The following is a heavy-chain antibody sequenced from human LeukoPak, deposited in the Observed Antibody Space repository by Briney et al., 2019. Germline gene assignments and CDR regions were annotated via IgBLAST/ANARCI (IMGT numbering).Heavy chain of an antibody. V-gene: IGHV5-51*01. Sequence: GESLKISCEGSGYTFTTYWIAWVRQMPGKGLEWMGIIYPGDSDTRYSPSFQGQVTISADKSISTAYLQWSSLKASDTAMYYCASGGWLSYFTFDYWGQGTLVTVSS. CDR1: GYTFTTYW. CDR2: IYPGDSDT. J-gene: IGHJ4*02. CDR3: ASGGWLSYFTFDY. D-gene: IGHD3-22*01.